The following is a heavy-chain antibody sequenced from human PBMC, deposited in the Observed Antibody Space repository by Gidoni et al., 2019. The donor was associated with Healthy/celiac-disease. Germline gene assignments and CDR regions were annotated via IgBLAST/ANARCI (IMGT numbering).Heavy chain of an antibody. D-gene: IGHD5-18*01. CDR3: AREVTAGGTNWFDP. CDR2: IRSSGRTI. Sequence: QVQLVESGGGLVKPGGSLRLSCADSGFTFRDYYMSWLRQAPGKGLEWVSYIRSSGRTIYYADSVKGRVTISRDNAKNSLYLQMNSLRAEDTAVYYCAREVTAGGTNWFDPWGQGTLVTVSS. V-gene: IGHV3-11*01. CDR1: GFTFRDYY. J-gene: IGHJ5*02.